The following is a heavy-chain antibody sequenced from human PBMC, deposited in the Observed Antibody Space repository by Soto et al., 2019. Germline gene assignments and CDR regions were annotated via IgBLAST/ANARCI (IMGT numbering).Heavy chain of an antibody. CDR2: IYYSGNT. V-gene: IGHV4-39*01. D-gene: IGHD2-2*01. J-gene: IGHJ4*02. Sequence: QLQVQESGPGLVEPSETLVLTCTVSGDSITRSSYSLAWIRQPPGKGLEWIGTIYYSGNTYYNPSLRSRVTISVDTSKNQFSLKLSSMTAADTAVYYSRYCTSTTCYGLDYWGQGTLVTVSS. CDR1: GDSITRSSYS. CDR3: RYCTSTTCYGLDY.